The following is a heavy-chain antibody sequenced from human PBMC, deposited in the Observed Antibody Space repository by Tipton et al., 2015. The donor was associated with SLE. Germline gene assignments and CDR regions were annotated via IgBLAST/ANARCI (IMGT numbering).Heavy chain of an antibody. CDR3: ARSIGVVVAASDAFDI. D-gene: IGHD2-15*01. J-gene: IGHJ3*02. Sequence: SLRLSCAASGFTFSSYGMHWVRQAPGKGLEWVAVISYDGSNKYYADSVKGRFTISRDNSKNTLYLQMNSLRAEDTAVYYCARSIGVVVAASDAFDIWGQGTMVTVSS. CDR1: GFTFSSYG. V-gene: IGHV3-30*03. CDR2: ISYDGSNK.